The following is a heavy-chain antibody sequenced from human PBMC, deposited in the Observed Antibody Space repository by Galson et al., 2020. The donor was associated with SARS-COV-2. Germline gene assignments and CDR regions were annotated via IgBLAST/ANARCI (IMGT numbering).Heavy chain of an antibody. D-gene: IGHD2-8*01. CDR1: GFPFSRHA. CDR2: ISGSGSNT. V-gene: IGHV3-23*01. J-gene: IGHJ4*02. Sequence: GESLKISCEVSGFPFSRHAMRWVRQAPGKGLEWVSSISGSGSNTYYADSVRGRFTVSRDNTQNTLYLQMNSLTAEDTAIYFCGKGIPRLITVESAVDHWGQGTLVTVSS. CDR3: GKGIPRLITVESAVDH.